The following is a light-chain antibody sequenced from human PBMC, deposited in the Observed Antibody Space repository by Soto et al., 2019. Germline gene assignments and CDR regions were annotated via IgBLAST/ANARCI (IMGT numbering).Light chain of an antibody. CDR2: DAS. CDR3: QQRSNWPT. CDR1: QSVSSY. V-gene: IGKV3-11*01. J-gene: IGKJ2*01. Sequence: EIVLTQSPATLSLSPGERATLSCRASQSVSSYLAWYQQXXXQAPRLLIYDASNRATGIPARFSGSGSGTDFTLTISSLEPEDFAVYYCQQRSNWPTFGQGTKLEIK.